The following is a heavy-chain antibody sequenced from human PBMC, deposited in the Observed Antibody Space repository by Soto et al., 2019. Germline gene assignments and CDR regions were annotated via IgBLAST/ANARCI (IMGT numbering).Heavy chain of an antibody. J-gene: IGHJ6*02. CDR3: VRQYRDSQYYSGLDV. D-gene: IGHD6-6*01. CDR2: IYHSGST. CDR1: GGSISSGGYS. Sequence: SETLSLTCAVSGGSISSGGYSWSWIRQPPGKGLEWIGYIYHSGSTNYNPSLKSRVTISVDTSKNQFSLQLNSVTPEDTAVYYCVRQYRDSQYYSGLDVWGQGTTVTVSS. V-gene: IGHV4-30-2*01.